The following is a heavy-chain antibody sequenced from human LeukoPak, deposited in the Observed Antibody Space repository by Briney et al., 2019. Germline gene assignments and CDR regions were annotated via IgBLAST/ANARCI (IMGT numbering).Heavy chain of an antibody. V-gene: IGHV3-66*02. D-gene: IGHD6-19*01. Sequence: GGSLRLSCAASGFTVSSNYMSWVRQAPGKGLEWVSVIYSGGSTYYADSVKGRFTISRDNSKHTLNLQMNSLRAEDTAVYYCAATPGIAVFDYWGQGTLVTVSS. J-gene: IGHJ4*02. CDR1: GFTVSSNY. CDR2: IYSGGST. CDR3: AATPGIAVFDY.